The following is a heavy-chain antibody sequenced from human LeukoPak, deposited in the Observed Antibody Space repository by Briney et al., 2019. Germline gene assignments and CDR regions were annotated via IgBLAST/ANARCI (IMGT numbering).Heavy chain of an antibody. V-gene: IGHV3-53*01. CDR1: GFIVSNNY. CDR3: ARSPHYDSSGYYYYFDY. J-gene: IGHJ4*02. CDR2: IYSGGST. D-gene: IGHD3-22*01. Sequence: GGSLRLSCAASGFIVSNNYMIWVRQAPRQGLEWVSVIYSGGSTDYADSVKGRFTISRDNSKNTVYLQMNSLRAEDTAVYFCARSPHYDSSGYYYYFDYWGQGTLVTVSS.